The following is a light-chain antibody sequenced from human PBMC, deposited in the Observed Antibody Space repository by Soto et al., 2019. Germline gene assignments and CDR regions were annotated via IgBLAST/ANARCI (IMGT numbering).Light chain of an antibody. J-gene: IGLJ1*01. CDR2: DVS. Sequence: QSVLTQPPSASGSPGQAVTISCTGTSSDVGGYNYVSWYQQHPGKAPKLMIYDVSKRPSGVPDRFSGSKSGNTASLTVSGLQAEDEADYYCSSYAGSNNFNVFGTGIKVTVL. V-gene: IGLV2-8*01. CDR3: SSYAGSNNFNV. CDR1: SSDVGGYNY.